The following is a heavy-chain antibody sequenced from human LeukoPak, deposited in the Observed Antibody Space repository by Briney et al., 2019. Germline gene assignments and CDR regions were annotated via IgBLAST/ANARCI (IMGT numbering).Heavy chain of an antibody. J-gene: IGHJ4*02. CDR2: ISSSGSTI. Sequence: PGGSLRLSCAASGFTFSSFEMNWVHQAPGKALEWLSYISSSGSTIYHADSVKGRFTISRDNAKNSLNLQMSALRAEDTAVYYCVRLKYFDFWSGYSSLDYWGQGTLVTVSS. V-gene: IGHV3-48*03. CDR3: VRLKYFDFWSGYSSLDY. D-gene: IGHD3-3*01. CDR1: GFTFSSFE.